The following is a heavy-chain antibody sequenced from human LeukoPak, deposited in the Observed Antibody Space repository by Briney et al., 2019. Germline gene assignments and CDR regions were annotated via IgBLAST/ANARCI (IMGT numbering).Heavy chain of an antibody. CDR3: AREGNYDSSGYYPDFDY. J-gene: IGHJ4*02. CDR2: ISAYNGNT. D-gene: IGHD3-22*01. CDR1: GYTFTSYG. V-gene: IGHV1-18*01. Sequence: GASVKVSCKASGYTFTSYGISWVRQAPGQGLEWMGWISAYNGNTNYAQKLQGRVTMTTDTSTSTAYMELRSLRSDDTAVYYCAREGNYDSSGYYPDFDYWGQGTLVTVSP.